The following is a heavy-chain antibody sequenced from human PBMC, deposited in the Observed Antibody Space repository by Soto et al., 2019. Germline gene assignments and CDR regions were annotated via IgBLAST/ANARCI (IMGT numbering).Heavy chain of an antibody. J-gene: IGHJ4*02. D-gene: IGHD2-15*01. V-gene: IGHV3-53*01. CDR3: ARGCSGSSCYSSGFDY. CDR1: GFSVSSNY. Sequence: PVGSLRLSCAASGFSVSSNYMSWVRQAPGKGLEWVAVIYSGVGTYYADSVKGRFTISRDNSKNTLYLQMNSLRAEDTALHYCARGCSGSSCYSSGFDYWGQGTLVTVSS. CDR2: IYSGVGT.